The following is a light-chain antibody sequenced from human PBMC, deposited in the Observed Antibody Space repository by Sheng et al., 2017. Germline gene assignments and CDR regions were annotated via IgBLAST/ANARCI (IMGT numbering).Light chain of an antibody. CDR1: QSVSSSY. V-gene: IGKV3-20*01. CDR2: GAS. Sequence: EIVLTQSPGTLSLSPGERATLSCRASQSVSSSYLAWYQQKPGQAPRLLIYGASSRATGIPDRFSGSGSGTDFTLTISRLEPEDFAVYYCQQYGSSPLTFGRRDRRWRIK. J-gene: IGKJ4*01. CDR3: QQYGSSPLT.